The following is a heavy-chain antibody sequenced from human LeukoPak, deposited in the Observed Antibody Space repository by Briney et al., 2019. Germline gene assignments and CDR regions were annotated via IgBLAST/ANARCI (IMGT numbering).Heavy chain of an antibody. V-gene: IGHV4-39*07. CDR3: ARSKAGLSHLYYFDY. J-gene: IGHJ4*02. CDR1: GGSISSSSYY. D-gene: IGHD3-16*02. CDR2: IYYSGST. Sequence: PSETLSLTCTVSGGSISSSSYYWGWIRQPPGKGLEWIGSIYYSGSTYYNPSLKSRVTISVDTSKNQFSLKLSSVTAADTAVYYCARSKAGLSHLYYFDYWGQGTLVTVSS.